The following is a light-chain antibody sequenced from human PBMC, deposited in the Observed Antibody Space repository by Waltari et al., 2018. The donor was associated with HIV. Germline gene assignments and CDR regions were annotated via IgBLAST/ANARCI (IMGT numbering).Light chain of an antibody. J-gene: IGLJ3*02. CDR1: TSDISDFNF. V-gene: IGLV2-14*01. CDR3: SSYSARGFVV. CDR2: EVY. Sequence: HSALTQPASVSGSPGQSITISCTGPTSDISDFNFVSWYQQSPGRAPKLIIFEVYSRPSGISVRVSGSKSGVTASLTISALRAEDEADYFCSSYSARGFVVFGGGTKVTVL.